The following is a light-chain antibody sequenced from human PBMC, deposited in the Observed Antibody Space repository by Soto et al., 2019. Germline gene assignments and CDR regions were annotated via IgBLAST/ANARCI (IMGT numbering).Light chain of an antibody. V-gene: IGKV3-15*01. J-gene: IGKJ1*01. CDR1: QSVSNN. Sequence: EIVMTQSPATLSVSPGERATLSCRASQSVSNNLAWYQQKPGQAPRLLIYGASTRATGIPARFSGSGSGTEFTLTISSLQSEDFEVYYCQQYNNWPPTFGQGTKVEIK. CDR2: GAS. CDR3: QQYNNWPPT.